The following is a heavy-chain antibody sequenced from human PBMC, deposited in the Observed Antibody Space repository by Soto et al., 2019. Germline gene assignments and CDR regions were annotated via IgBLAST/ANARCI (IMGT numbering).Heavy chain of an antibody. Sequence: QVQLVQSGAEVKKPGSSVKVSCKASGGTFSSYAISWVRQAPGQGLEWMGGIIPIFGTANYAQKFQGRVTITEDESTSTAYMELSSLRSEDTAVYYCARETYCGGDCYTYGAFDIWGQGTMVTVSS. D-gene: IGHD2-21*02. V-gene: IGHV1-69*01. J-gene: IGHJ3*02. CDR2: IIPIFGTA. CDR3: ARETYCGGDCYTYGAFDI. CDR1: GGTFSSYA.